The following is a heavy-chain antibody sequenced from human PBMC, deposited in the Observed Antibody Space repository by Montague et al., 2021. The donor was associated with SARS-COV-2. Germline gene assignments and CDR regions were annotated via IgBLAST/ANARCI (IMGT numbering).Heavy chain of an antibody. V-gene: IGHV4-39*07. Sequence: SETLSLTCTVSGGSISSSSYYWGWIRQPPGRGLEWIGSTYYSGSTYYNPSLKGRVTISVDTSKNQFSLKLSSVTAADTAVYYCAGFPYYYDNWFDPWGQGTLVTVSS. CDR1: GGSISSSSYY. D-gene: IGHD3-22*01. J-gene: IGHJ5*02. CDR3: AGFPYYYDNWFDP. CDR2: TYYSGST.